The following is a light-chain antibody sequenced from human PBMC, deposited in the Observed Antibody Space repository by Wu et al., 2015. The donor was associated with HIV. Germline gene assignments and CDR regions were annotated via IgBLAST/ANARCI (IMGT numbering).Light chain of an antibody. CDR3: QQYNRWPPLT. CDR2: DVD. J-gene: IGKJ4*01. Sequence: EIVMTQSPATLSVSPGETATLSCRTSQSVNRNLAWYQQKPGQAPRLLIYDVDIRATGTPTRFTGSGYGTDFTLTISSLRSDDFAIYYCQQYNRWPPLTFGGGTRVDIK. V-gene: IGKV3D-15*01. CDR1: QSVNRN.